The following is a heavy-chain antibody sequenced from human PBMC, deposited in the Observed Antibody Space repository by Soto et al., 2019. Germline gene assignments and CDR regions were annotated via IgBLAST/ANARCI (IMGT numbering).Heavy chain of an antibody. CDR1: GGSFSCYC. Sequence: SETLSLTCAVYGGSFSCYCWSWIGQPPGKGLEWIGEINHSGSTNHNPSLKSRVTISVDTSKNQFSLKLSSVTAADTAVYYCARTHYDFWSGYYSAFDYWGQGTLVTVSS. CDR2: INHSGST. V-gene: IGHV4-34*01. CDR3: ARTHYDFWSGYYSAFDY. J-gene: IGHJ4*02. D-gene: IGHD3-3*01.